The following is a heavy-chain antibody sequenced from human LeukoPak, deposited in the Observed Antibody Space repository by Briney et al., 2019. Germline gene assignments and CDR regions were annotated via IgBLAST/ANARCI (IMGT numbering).Heavy chain of an antibody. J-gene: IGHJ4*02. V-gene: IGHV4-38-2*02. Sequence: PSETLSLTCTVSGYSISSGYYWGWIRPPPGKGLEWIGSIYHSGSTYYNPSLKSRVTISVDTSKNQFSLKLSSVTAADTAVYYCARVDDSSGYYDYYLDYWGQGTLVTVSS. CDR1: GYSISSGYY. CDR2: IYHSGST. CDR3: ARVDDSSGYYDYYLDY. D-gene: IGHD3-22*01.